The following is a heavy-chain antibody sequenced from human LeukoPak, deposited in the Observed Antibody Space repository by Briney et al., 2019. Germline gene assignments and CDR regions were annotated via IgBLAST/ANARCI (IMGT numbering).Heavy chain of an antibody. V-gene: IGHV4-4*07. D-gene: IGHD2-2*01. CDR1: GGSISSYY. CDR3: ARDGEYCSSTSCYFVRADYYYYMDV. J-gene: IGHJ6*03. CDR2: IYTSGST. Sequence: SETLSLTCTVSGGSISSYYWSWIRQPAGKGLEWIGRIYTSGSTNYNPSLKSRVTMSVDTSKNQFSLKLSSVTAADTAVYYCARDGEYCSSTSCYFVRADYYYYMDVWGKGTTVTISS.